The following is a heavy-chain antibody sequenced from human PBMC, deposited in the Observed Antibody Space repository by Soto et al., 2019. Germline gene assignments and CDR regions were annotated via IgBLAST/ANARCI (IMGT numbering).Heavy chain of an antibody. CDR3: ARRNVDTAMVDY. CDR1: GGSISSSSYY. Sequence: QLQLQESGPGLVKPSETLSLTCTVSGGSISSSSYYWGWIRQPPGKGLEWVGSIYYSGSTYYNPSLKSRVTISVDMSRNEFALKLSSVTAADTAVYYCARRNVDTAMVDYWGQGTIVTVST. CDR2: IYYSGST. D-gene: IGHD5-18*01. J-gene: IGHJ4*02. V-gene: IGHV4-39*01.